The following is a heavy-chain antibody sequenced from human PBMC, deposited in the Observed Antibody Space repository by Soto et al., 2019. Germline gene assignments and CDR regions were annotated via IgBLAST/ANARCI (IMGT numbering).Heavy chain of an antibody. D-gene: IGHD5-12*01. Sequence: QVQLVESGGGVVQPGRSLRLSCAASGFTFSSYGMHWVRQAPGKGLEWVAVIWYDGSNKYYADSVKGRFTISRDNSKNKLYLHMNSLRVEDTAVYCCASALFVEGGYDGNLDYWGQGTLVTVSS. J-gene: IGHJ4*02. V-gene: IGHV3-33*01. CDR1: GFTFSSYG. CDR3: ASALFVEGGYDGNLDY. CDR2: IWYDGSNK.